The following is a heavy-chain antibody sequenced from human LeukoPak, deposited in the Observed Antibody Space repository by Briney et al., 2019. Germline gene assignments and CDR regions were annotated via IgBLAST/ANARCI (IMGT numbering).Heavy chain of an antibody. CDR1: GFTFSSYA. Sequence: GGSLRLSCAASGFTFSSYAMSWVRQAPGKGLEWVSAISGSGGSTYYADSVKGRFTISRDNSKNTLYLQMNSLRAEDTAVYYCAKDHPPTYYYDSSGYYGLSYYFDCWGQGTLVTVSS. D-gene: IGHD3-22*01. J-gene: IGHJ4*02. V-gene: IGHV3-23*01. CDR2: ISGSGGST. CDR3: AKDHPPTYYYDSSGYYGLSYYFDC.